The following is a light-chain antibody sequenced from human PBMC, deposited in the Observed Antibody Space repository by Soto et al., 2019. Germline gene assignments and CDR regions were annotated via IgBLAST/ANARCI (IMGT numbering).Light chain of an antibody. CDR1: SSDVGGYNY. V-gene: IGLV2-14*01. Sequence: QSALTQPASVSGSPGQSITISCTGTSSDVGGYNYVSWYQQHPGKAPKLMIYDVSNRPSGVSNRFSGSKSGNTASLTISGLQAEDEADIYCSSYTSSSTLYVFGTGTKVTVL. CDR3: SSYTSSSTLYV. J-gene: IGLJ1*01. CDR2: DVS.